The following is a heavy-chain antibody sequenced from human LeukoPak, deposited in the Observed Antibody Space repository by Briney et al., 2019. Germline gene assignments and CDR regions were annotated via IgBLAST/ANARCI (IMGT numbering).Heavy chain of an antibody. J-gene: IGHJ5*02. CDR3: ARDLDSSGWYENWFDP. CDR2: ISYDGSNK. Sequence: GGSLRLSCAASGFTFSNSAMHWVRQAPGKGLEWVAVISYDGSNKYYADSVKGRFTISRDNSKNTLYLQMNSLRAEDTAVYYCARDLDSSGWYENWFDPWGQGTLVTVSS. CDR1: GFTFSNSA. V-gene: IGHV3-30-3*01. D-gene: IGHD6-19*01.